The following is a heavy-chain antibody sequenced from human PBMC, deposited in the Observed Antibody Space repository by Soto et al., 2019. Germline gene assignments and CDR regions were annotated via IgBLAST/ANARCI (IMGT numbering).Heavy chain of an antibody. CDR1: GGPFSGYY. CDR2: INHSGTT. Sequence: QVQLQQWGAGLLKPSETLSLTCGVYGGPFSGYYWSWIRQPPGKGLEWIGEINHSGTTNYNPSLKSRVTTAIDTSKNQFSLKLSSVTAADTAVYYCAGGRSYYGEGSLNGFDAWGQGTLVTVSS. V-gene: IGHV4-34*01. D-gene: IGHD3-10*01. CDR3: AGGRSYYGEGSLNGFDA. J-gene: IGHJ5*02.